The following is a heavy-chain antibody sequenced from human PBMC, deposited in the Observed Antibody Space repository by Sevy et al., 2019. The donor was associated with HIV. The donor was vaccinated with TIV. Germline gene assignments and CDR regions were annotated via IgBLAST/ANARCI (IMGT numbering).Heavy chain of an antibody. D-gene: IGHD4-17*01. CDR2: IRNDGSTK. V-gene: IGHV3-30*02. Sequence: GGSLRLSCAASGFIFKSYGMHWVRQAPGKGLEWVTFIRNDGSTKYYADSVRGRFNASRDNSKNTLYLQMNSLRPEDTAVYYCVKGPHPAVTTSYALDVWGQGTTVTVSS. J-gene: IGHJ6*02. CDR1: GFIFKSYG. CDR3: VKGPHPAVTTSYALDV.